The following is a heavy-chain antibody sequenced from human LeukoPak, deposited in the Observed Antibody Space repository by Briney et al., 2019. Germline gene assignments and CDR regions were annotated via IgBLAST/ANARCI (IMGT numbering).Heavy chain of an antibody. CDR3: ARSDCCGSYYFYCYYYYMDV. V-gene: IGHV1-18*01. CDR1: GYTFTSYD. Sequence: ASVKVSCKASGYTFTSYDMNWVRRAPGQGLEWMGWISAYNGNTNYAQKLQGRVTMTTDTSTSTAYMELRSLRSDDTAVYYCARSDCCGSYYFYCYYYYMDVWGKGTTVTVSS. D-gene: IGHD3-10*01. J-gene: IGHJ6*03. CDR2: ISAYNGNT.